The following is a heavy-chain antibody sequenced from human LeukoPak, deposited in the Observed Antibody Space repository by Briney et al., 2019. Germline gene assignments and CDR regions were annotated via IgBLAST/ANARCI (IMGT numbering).Heavy chain of an antibody. CDR3: AREVATLAAYIDY. Sequence: GRSLRLSCVASGFTFSNYAMHWVRQAPGKGLEWVAVMSYDGSNKYYADSVKGRFTISRDNSKNTLYLQMNSLRSDDTAVYYCAREVATLAAYIDYWGQGTLVTVSS. V-gene: IGHV3-30-3*01. CDR1: GFTFSNYA. D-gene: IGHD5-12*01. CDR2: MSYDGSNK. J-gene: IGHJ4*02.